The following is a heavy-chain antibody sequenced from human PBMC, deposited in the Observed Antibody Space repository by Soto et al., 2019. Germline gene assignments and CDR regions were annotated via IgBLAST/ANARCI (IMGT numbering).Heavy chain of an antibody. CDR3: ARGYCSSTSCYTEQNWFDP. Sequence: ASVKVSCKASGGTFSSYTISWVRQAPGKGLDWMGRIIPILGIANYAQKFQGRVTITADKSTSTAYMELSSLRSEDTAVYYCARGYCSSTSCYTEQNWFDPWGQGTLVTVSS. CDR1: GGTFSSYT. V-gene: IGHV1-69*02. J-gene: IGHJ5*02. D-gene: IGHD2-2*02. CDR2: IIPILGIA.